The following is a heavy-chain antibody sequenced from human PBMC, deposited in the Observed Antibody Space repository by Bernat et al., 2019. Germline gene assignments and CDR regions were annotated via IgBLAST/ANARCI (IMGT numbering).Heavy chain of an antibody. CDR3: ARDDGSGGPFDY. V-gene: IGHV3-66*01. J-gene: IGHJ4*02. D-gene: IGHD2-2*03. CDR2: IYSGGST. CDR1: GFTVSSNY. Sequence: EVQLVESGGDLVQPGGSLRLSCVVSGFTVSSNYISWVRQAPGKGLEWVSVIYSGGSTYYADSVKGRFTISRDTSKNTLYLQMNSLRAEDTAVYFCARDDGSGGPFDYWGQGTLVTVSS.